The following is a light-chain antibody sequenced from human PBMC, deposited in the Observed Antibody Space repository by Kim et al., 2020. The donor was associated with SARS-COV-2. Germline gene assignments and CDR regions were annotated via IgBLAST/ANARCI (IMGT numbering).Light chain of an antibody. J-gene: IGKJ1*01. Sequence: LSPGDTAPPPCRASQSVSSYLAWYQQKPGQAPRLLIYDTSNRATGIPARFSASGSGTDFTLTISSLEPEDLGVYYCQHRSDLWTFGQGTKVDIK. CDR1: QSVSSY. CDR3: QHRSDLWT. CDR2: DTS. V-gene: IGKV3-11*01.